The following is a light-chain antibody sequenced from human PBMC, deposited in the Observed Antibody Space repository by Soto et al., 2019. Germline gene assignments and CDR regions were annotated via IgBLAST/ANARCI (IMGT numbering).Light chain of an antibody. Sequence: EIVLTQSPGTLSLSPGERATLSCRASQSVSSSYLAWYQPKQGQAPRLLIYGASSRATGIPDRFSGSVSGTDFALTISRLEPEDVAVYYCQQYGSSLLTFGGGTKVEIK. V-gene: IGKV3-20*01. J-gene: IGKJ4*01. CDR3: QQYGSSLLT. CDR1: QSVSSSY. CDR2: GAS.